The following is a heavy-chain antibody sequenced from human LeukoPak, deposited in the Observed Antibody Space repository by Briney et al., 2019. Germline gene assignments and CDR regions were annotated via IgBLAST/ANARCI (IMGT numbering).Heavy chain of an antibody. D-gene: IGHD3-9*01. CDR2: IIPIFGTA. CDR3: AGKADYDILTGYRPGYYYYYMDV. V-gene: IGHV1-69*13. Sequence: SVKVSCKASGGTFSSYAISWVRQAPGQGLEWMGGIIPIFGTANYAQKFQGRVTITADESTSTAYMELGSLRSEDTAVYYCAGKADYDILTGYRPGYYYYYMDVWGKGTTVTISS. CDR1: GGTFSSYA. J-gene: IGHJ6*03.